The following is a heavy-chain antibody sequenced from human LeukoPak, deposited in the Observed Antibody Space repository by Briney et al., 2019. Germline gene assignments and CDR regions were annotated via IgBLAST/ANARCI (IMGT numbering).Heavy chain of an antibody. V-gene: IGHV3-48*01. Sequence: GGSLRLSCAASGFTFSSYSMNWVRQAPGKGLEWVSYISSSSSTTYYADSVKGRFTISRDNSKNTLYLQMNSLRAEDTAVYYCAKLRDGYPGDYWGQGTLVTVSS. D-gene: IGHD5-24*01. CDR3: AKLRDGYPGDY. CDR2: ISSSSSTT. CDR1: GFTFSSYS. J-gene: IGHJ4*02.